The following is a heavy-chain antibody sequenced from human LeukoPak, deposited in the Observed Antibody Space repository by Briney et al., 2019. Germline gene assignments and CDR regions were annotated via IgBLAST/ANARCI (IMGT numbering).Heavy chain of an antibody. CDR3: ARDLYYYVAMDV. V-gene: IGHV3-23*01. D-gene: IGHD3-10*02. J-gene: IGHJ6*02. Sequence: GGSLRLSCEASGFTLSAYAMTWVRQAPGKGLEWVSSIGSDNKPHYSEAVKGRFAISRDNSKNILFLHLNSLRAEDTALYYCARDLYYYVAMDVWGQGTTVTVSS. CDR1: GFTLSAYA. CDR2: IGSDNKP.